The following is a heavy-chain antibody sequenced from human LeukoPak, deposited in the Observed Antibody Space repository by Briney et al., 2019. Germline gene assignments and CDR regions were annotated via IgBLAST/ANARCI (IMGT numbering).Heavy chain of an antibody. CDR2: ISHSGSA. CDR1: GGSLSGYS. V-gene: IGHV4-34*01. Sequence: PSETLSLTCAVYGGSLSGYSWSWIRQPPGKGLEWMGEISHSGSATYNPSIQSRVTISLDTSNNQFSLKLTSPTAADTAVFYCARSKTTVVTPTFGFHYYHYMDVWGKGTTVTVSS. CDR3: ARSKTTVVTPTFGFHYYHYMDV. D-gene: IGHD4-23*01. J-gene: IGHJ6*03.